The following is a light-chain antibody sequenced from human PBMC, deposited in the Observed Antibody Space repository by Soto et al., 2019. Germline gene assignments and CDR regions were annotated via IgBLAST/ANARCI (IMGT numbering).Light chain of an antibody. CDR1: QSVNSN. CDR3: QQYNNRPPDT. Sequence: EIVMTQSPATLSVSPGERATLSCRASQSVNSNLAWYQQKPGQAPRLLIYGASTRAAGIPARFSGSGSGTEFRLPIRRPQSEDFAVYYCQQYNNRPPDTFGQGTKLEIK. J-gene: IGKJ2*01. CDR2: GAS. V-gene: IGKV3-15*01.